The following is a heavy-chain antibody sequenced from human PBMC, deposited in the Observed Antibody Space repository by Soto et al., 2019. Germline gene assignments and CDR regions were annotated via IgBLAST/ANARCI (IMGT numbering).Heavy chain of an antibody. CDR1: GFTFSSYS. J-gene: IGHJ6*03. CDR3: ARDNLSGYDNDYIDV. CDR2: ISSSSSTI. Sequence: GGSLRLSCAASGFTFSSYSMNWVRQAPGKGLEWVSYISSSSSTIYYADSVKGRFTISRDNAKNSLYLQMNSLRAEDTAVYYCARDNLSGYDNDYIDVWAKGTTVTVSS. D-gene: IGHD5-12*01. V-gene: IGHV3-48*01.